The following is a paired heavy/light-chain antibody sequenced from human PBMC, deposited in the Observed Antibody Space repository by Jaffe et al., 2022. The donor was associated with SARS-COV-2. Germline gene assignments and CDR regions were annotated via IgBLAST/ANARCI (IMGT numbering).Heavy chain of an antibody. Sequence: EVQLVESGGGLVQPGGSLRLSCAASGFTFSSYWMHWVRQAPGKGLVWVSRINGDGSYTNYADSVKGRFTISRDNAKNTLYLQMNSLRAEDTAVYYCAPNWFDPWGQGTLVTVSS. V-gene: IGHV3-74*01. J-gene: IGHJ5*02. CDR3: APNWFDP. CDR1: GFTFSSYW. CDR2: INGDGSYT.
Light chain of an antibody. CDR1: QSISNY. V-gene: IGKV1-39*01. J-gene: IGKJ4*01. CDR2: AAS. Sequence: DIQMTQSPSSLSASVGDRVTITCRASQSISNYLNWFHQKPGKAPKLLINAASSLQSGVPSRFSGSGSGTDFTLTISSLQPEDFATYYCQQTYSTPLTFGGGTKVEIK. CDR3: QQTYSTPLT.